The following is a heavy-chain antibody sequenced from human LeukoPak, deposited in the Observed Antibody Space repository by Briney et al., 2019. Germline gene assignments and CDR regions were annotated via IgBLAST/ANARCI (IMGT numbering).Heavy chain of an antibody. CDR3: ARKSCTSTSCLHP. J-gene: IGHJ5*02. D-gene: IGHD2-2*01. CDR1: GYTSANYD. V-gene: IGHV1-8*01. CDR2: MNPNTGKS. Sequence: ASVKVSCKASGYTSANYDSNCVRQAAGQGLEWMAWMNPNTGKSVFAQRFQGRITLTRETSIDTAYMALSSLGPEDTAVYYCARKSCTSTSCLHPWGQGTLVTVSS.